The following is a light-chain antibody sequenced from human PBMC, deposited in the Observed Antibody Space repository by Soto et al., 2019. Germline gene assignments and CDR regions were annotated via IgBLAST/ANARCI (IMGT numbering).Light chain of an antibody. CDR2: SNN. CDR3: AAWDDTLNGYV. Sequence: QSVLTQPPSASGTAGLRVTISCSGSTSNIGRNTVNWYQQLPGTAPKTLIYSNNQRPSGVPDRFSGSKSGTSGSLAISGLLSEDEADYYCAAWDDTLNGYVFRTGTKLTVL. V-gene: IGLV1-44*01. J-gene: IGLJ1*01. CDR1: TSNIGRNT.